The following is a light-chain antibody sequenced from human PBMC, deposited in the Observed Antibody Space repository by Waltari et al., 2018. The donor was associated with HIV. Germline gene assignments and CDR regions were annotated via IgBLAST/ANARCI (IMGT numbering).Light chain of an antibody. J-gene: IGLJ3*02. V-gene: IGLV3-25*03. CDR3: QSADSNASLWV. CDR1: TLPKQS. Sequence: SYELTQPPSVSVSPGQTARITCSRDTLPKQSAYWYQQRPGQAPVLVIYKDTERPSGIPERFSGSSSGTTATLTIIGVQAQDEADYHCQSADSNASLWVFGGGTKLTVL. CDR2: KDT.